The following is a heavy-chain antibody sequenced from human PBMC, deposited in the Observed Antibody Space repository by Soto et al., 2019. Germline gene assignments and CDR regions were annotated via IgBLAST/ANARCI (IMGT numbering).Heavy chain of an antibody. J-gene: IGHJ4*02. CDR1: GYTFTGYY. D-gene: IGHD6-19*01. CDR2: INPNSGGT. CDR3: ARDLGIAVAGSFDY. Sequence: ALVKVSCKASGYTFTGYYMHWVRQAPGQGLEWMGWINPNSGGTNYAQKFQGRVTMTRDTSISTAYMELSRLRSDDTAVYYCARDLGIAVAGSFDYWGQGTLVTVSS. V-gene: IGHV1-2*02.